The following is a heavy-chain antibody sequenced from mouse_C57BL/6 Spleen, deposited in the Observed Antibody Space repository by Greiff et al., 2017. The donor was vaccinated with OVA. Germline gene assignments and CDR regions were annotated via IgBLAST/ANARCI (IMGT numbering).Heavy chain of an antibody. CDR2: IYPGDGDT. D-gene: IGHD1-1*01. CDR3: ARHGSGYVGWYFDV. CDR1: GYAFSSYW. J-gene: IGHJ1*03. Sequence: QVQLQQSGAELVKPGASVKISCKASGYAFSSYWMNWVKQRPGKGLEWIGQIYPGDGDTNYNGKFKGKATLTADKSSSTAYRQLSSLTSEDSAVYFCARHGSGYVGWYFDVWGTGTTVTVSS. V-gene: IGHV1-80*01.